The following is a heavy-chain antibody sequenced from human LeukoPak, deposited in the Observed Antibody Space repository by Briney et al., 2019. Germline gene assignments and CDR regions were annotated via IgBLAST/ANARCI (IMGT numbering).Heavy chain of an antibody. CDR3: ARATYYYDSSGYYHIRDYFDY. CDR1: GFTFDDYG. D-gene: IGHD3-22*01. V-gene: IGHV3-20*04. CDR2: INWNGGST. J-gene: IGHJ4*02. Sequence: GGSLRLSCAASGFTFDDYGMSWVSQAPGKGLEWVSGINWNGGSTGYADSVKGRFTISRDNAKNSLYLQMNSLRAEDTALYYCARATYYYDSSGYYHIRDYFDYWGQGTLVTVSS.